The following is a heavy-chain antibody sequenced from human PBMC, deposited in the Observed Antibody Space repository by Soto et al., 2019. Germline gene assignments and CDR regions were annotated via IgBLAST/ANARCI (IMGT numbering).Heavy chain of an antibody. V-gene: IGHV1-2*02. Sequence: ASVKVSCKASGYTFTGYYMHWVRQAPGQGLEWMGWINPNSGGTNYAQKFQGRVTMTRDTSISTAYMELSRLRSDDTAVYYCARGGYRSSSKAGYYYYGMDVWGQGTTVTVYS. J-gene: IGHJ6*02. CDR1: GYTFTGYY. CDR3: ARGGYRSSSKAGYYYYGMDV. D-gene: IGHD6-13*01. CDR2: INPNSGGT.